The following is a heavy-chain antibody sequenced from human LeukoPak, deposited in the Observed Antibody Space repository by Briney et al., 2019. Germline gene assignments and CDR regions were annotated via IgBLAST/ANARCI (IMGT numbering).Heavy chain of an antibody. Sequence: GGSLRLSCAASGFTFSSYGMHWVRQAPGKGLEWVAFIRYDGSNKYYADSVKGRFTISRDNSKNTLYLQMNSLRAEDTAVYYCAKFLRDYYDSSGYYYDDYWGQGTLVTVSS. D-gene: IGHD3-22*01. CDR1: GFTFSSYG. CDR2: IRYDGSNK. CDR3: AKFLRDYYDSSGYYYDDY. V-gene: IGHV3-30*02. J-gene: IGHJ4*02.